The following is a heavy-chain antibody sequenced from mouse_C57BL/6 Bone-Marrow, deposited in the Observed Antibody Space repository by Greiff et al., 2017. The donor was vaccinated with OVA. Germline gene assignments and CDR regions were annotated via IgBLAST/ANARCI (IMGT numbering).Heavy chain of an antibody. CDR2: ISYSGST. Sequence: EVMLVESGPGMLKPSQSLSLTCTVTGYSITSGYDWHWIRHFPGNKLEWMGYISYSGSTNYNPSLKSRISITHDTSKNHFFLKLNSVTTEDTATYYCARRKHGSSHEGYFDVWGTGTTVTVSS. CDR1: GYSITSGYD. CDR3: ARRKHGSSHEGYFDV. V-gene: IGHV3-1*01. J-gene: IGHJ1*03. D-gene: IGHD1-1*01.